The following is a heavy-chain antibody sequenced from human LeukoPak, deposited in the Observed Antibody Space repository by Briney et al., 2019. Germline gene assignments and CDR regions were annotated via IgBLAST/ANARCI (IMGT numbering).Heavy chain of an antibody. J-gene: IGHJ1*01. CDR2: INVEGDYI. Sequence: PGGSLTLSCAASGFSDSGFWMHWVRQAPGKELVWVARINVEGDYIDYAESVRGRFTISRDSAKNTLYLQMNSVRAEDTAVYSCASDFTGPSDHWGQGTLVTVSS. CDR3: ASDFTGPSDH. V-gene: IGHV3-74*01. CDR1: GFSDSGFW.